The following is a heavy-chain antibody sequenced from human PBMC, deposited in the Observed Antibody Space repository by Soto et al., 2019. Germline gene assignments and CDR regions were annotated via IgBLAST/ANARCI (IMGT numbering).Heavy chain of an antibody. J-gene: IGHJ6*02. Sequence: EVQLLESGGGLVQPGGSLRLSCAASGFTFSSYDMSCFRQAPGKGLEWVSAISGSGGSTYYADSVKGRFTISRDNTKNTLYLQMNSLRGADTAVYYCAKESDGSYGSLYYYYYGMDVWGQGTTVTVSS. D-gene: IGHD5-18*01. V-gene: IGHV3-23*01. CDR2: ISGSGGST. CDR3: AKESDGSYGSLYYYYYGMDV. CDR1: GFTFSSYD.